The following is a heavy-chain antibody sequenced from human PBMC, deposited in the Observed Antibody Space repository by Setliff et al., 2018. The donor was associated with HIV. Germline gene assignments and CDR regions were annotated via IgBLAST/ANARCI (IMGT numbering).Heavy chain of an antibody. D-gene: IGHD3-3*01. V-gene: IGHV4-61*02. CDR3: ARVPFTTGFDY. CDR1: GGSISSGSYY. CDR2: IYTSGST. J-gene: IGHJ4*02. Sequence: LSLTCTVSGGSISSGSYYWSWIRQPAGKALEWIGRIYTSGSTNYNPSLESRVSISLDTSKNQFSLKLTSVTAADTAVYYCARVPFTTGFDYWGQGILVTVSS.